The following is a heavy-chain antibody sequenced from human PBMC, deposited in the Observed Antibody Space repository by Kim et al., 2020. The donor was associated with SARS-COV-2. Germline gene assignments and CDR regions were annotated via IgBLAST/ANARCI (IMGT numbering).Heavy chain of an antibody. Sequence: ASVKVSCKASGYTFSAYFIHWVRQAPGQGLEWMGRINPNSGGTKYAQKFQGRVTMTRDTSISTAYMELSSLRSDDTAVYYCARDAYSSSYFGCVWGQGTTVTVSS. D-gene: IGHD6-13*01. J-gene: IGHJ6*02. CDR1: GYTFSAYF. CDR3: ARDAYSSSYFGCV. V-gene: IGHV1-2*06. CDR2: INPNSGGT.